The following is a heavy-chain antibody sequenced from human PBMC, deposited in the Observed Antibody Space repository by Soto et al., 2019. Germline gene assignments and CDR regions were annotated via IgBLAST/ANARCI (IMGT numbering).Heavy chain of an antibody. J-gene: IGHJ4*02. D-gene: IGHD3-10*01. V-gene: IGHV2-5*02. CDR1: GFSLSTSGVG. Sequence: QITLKESGPTLVKPTQTLTLTCTFSGFSLSTSGVGVGWIRQPPGKALEWLALIYWDDDKRYSPSLKSRLTITKDTSKNQVVLTMTTMDPVDTATYYCAHRRGWFGDSSPHYFDYWGQGTLVTVSS. CDR3: AHRRGWFGDSSPHYFDY. CDR2: IYWDDDK.